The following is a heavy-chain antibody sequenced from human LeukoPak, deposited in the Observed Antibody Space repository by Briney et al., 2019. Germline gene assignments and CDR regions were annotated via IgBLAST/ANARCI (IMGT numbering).Heavy chain of an antibody. CDR1: GFTFSSYG. CDR2: ISYDGSNK. CDR3: AKGDTIGSMDV. D-gene: IGHD2-2*01. J-gene: IGHJ6*02. V-gene: IGHV3-30*18. Sequence: PGGSLRLSCAASGFTFSSYGMHWVSQAPGKGLEWVAVISYDGSNKYYADSVKGRFTISRDNSKNTLYLQMNSLRAEDTAVYYCAKGDTIGSMDVWGQGTTVTVSS.